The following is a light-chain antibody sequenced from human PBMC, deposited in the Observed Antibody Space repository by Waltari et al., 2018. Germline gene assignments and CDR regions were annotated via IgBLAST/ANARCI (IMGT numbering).Light chain of an antibody. V-gene: IGKV1-NL1*01. J-gene: IGKJ2*01. CDR2: AAS. CDR3: QQYSRTPVT. CDR1: QGISGS. Sequence: DIQMTQSPSSLSAAVGDRVTLSCRASQGISGSLAWYQQQPGRAPKLLLYAASKLAGGVPSRFGGSGSGTYYSLTISSLQPEDFATYYCQQYSRTPVTFGQGTKLEI.